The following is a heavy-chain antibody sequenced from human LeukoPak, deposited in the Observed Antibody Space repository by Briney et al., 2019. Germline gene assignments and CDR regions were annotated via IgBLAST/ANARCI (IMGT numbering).Heavy chain of an antibody. CDR3: ARGHDVYSSGWYKFDY. CDR1: GATLSSYA. Sequence: SVKVSCKGSGATLSSYAISWVRQAPGPGLEWMGRIIPIFGTANYAQKFQGRVTITTDESKSTDYMEQSSLRSEDTAVYYCARGHDVYSSGWYKFDYWGQGTLVTVSS. CDR2: IIPIFGTA. J-gene: IGHJ4*02. D-gene: IGHD6-19*01. V-gene: IGHV1-69*05.